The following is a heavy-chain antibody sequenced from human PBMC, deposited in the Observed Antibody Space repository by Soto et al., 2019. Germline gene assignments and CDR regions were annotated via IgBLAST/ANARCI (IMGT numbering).Heavy chain of an antibody. CDR1: GYTFTTLA. D-gene: IGHD2-21*01. CDR3: ASQYCGDFCSADY. V-gene: IGHV1-3*01. J-gene: IGHJ4*02. Sequence: QVQLVQSGGEVRRSGASVKVSCKASGYTFTTLAIHWVRQAPGQGLEWMGYIRAGNGYTKYSQNFQGRVTITRDTLASTAYMELSSLRSDDTAVYFCASQYCGDFCSADYCGQGTLITVSS. CDR2: IRAGNGYT.